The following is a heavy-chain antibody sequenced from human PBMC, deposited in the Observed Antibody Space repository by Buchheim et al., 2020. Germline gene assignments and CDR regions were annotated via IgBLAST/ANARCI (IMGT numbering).Heavy chain of an antibody. Sequence: QVQLQQWGAGLLKPSETLSLTCAVYGGSFSGYYWSWIRQPPGKGLEWIGEINHSGSTNYNPSLKSRVTISVDTSKNQFSLKLSSVTAADTAVYYCARAPYDYIPGGYFDLWGRGTL. D-gene: IGHD3-16*01. CDR2: INHSGST. CDR3: ARAPYDYIPGGYFDL. J-gene: IGHJ2*01. CDR1: GGSFSGYY. V-gene: IGHV4-34*01.